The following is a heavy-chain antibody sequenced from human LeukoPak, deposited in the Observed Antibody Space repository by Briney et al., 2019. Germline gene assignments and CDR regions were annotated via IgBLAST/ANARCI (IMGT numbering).Heavy chain of an antibody. J-gene: IGHJ1*01. V-gene: IGHV3-23*01. CDR1: GFTFSSYA. D-gene: IGHD6-13*01. CDR3: AKGGSSWWAYFQH. Sequence: GGSLRLSCAASGFTFSSYAMSWVRQAPGKGLEWVSGISRSGGSTYYADSVKGRFTISRDNSKNTLYLQMNSLRGEDTAVYYCAKGGSSWWAYFQHWGQGTLVTVSS. CDR2: ISRSGGST.